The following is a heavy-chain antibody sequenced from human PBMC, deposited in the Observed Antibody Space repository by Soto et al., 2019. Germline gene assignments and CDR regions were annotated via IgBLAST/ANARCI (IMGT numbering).Heavy chain of an antibody. D-gene: IGHD2-2*01. CDR2: ISGSGGST. Sequence: VGSLRLSCAASGFTFSSYAMSWVRQAPGKGLEWVSAISGSGGSTYYADSVKGRFTISRDNSKNTLYLQMNSLRAEDTAVYYCANSKRSVAGCSSTSCSDYWGQGTLVTVSS. V-gene: IGHV3-23*01. J-gene: IGHJ4*02. CDR3: ANSKRSVAGCSSTSCSDY. CDR1: GFTFSSYA.